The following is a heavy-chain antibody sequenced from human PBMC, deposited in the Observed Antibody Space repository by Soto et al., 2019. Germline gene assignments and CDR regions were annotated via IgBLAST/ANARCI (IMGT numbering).Heavy chain of an antibody. CDR1: GFTFSSYA. V-gene: IGHV3-30-3*01. Sequence: QPGGSLRLSCAASGFTFSSYAMHWVRQAPGKGLEWVAVISYDGSNKYYADSVKGRFTISRDNSKNTLYLQMNSLRAEDTAVYYCARGPWELLSYFDYWGQGTLVTVSS. D-gene: IGHD1-26*01. CDR3: ARGPWELLSYFDY. J-gene: IGHJ4*02. CDR2: ISYDGSNK.